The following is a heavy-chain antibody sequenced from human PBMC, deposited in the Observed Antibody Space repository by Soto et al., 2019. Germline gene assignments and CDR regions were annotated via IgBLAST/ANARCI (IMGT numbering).Heavy chain of an antibody. V-gene: IGHV1-46*01. D-gene: IGHD6-13*01. Sequence: GGSVKGCFKASGYPFTSYYMHLVRQAPGQGLEWMGIINPSGGSTSYAQKFQGRVTMTRDTSTSTVYMELSSLRSEDTAVYYCARDPLFSSWYWYFDLWGRGTLVTVSS. CDR1: GYPFTSYY. J-gene: IGHJ2*01. CDR2: INPSGGST. CDR3: ARDPLFSSWYWYFDL.